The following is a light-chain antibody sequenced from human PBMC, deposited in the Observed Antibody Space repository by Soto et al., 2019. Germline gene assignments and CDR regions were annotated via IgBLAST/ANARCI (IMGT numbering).Light chain of an antibody. Sequence: QSVLTQPASVSGSPGQSITISCTGTSSDVGGYNYVSWYQQHPGKAPKLMIYGVSNRPSGVSNRFSGSKSGNTASLTISGLQAEDEADYYCSSYTSSSTLGVFGGGTQLTVL. J-gene: IGLJ2*01. CDR2: GVS. CDR3: SSYTSSSTLGV. V-gene: IGLV2-14*01. CDR1: SSDVGGYNY.